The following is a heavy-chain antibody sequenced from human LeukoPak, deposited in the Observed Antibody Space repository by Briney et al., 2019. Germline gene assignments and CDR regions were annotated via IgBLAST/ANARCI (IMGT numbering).Heavy chain of an antibody. Sequence: SVKVSCTASGGTFSIYAISWVRQAPGQGLEWMGGIIPIFGTANYAQKFQGRVTITADKSTSTAYMELSSLRSEDTAVYYCARIVVAHLFDPWGQGTLVTVSS. D-gene: IGHD2-2*01. V-gene: IGHV1-69*06. CDR1: GGTFSIYA. CDR3: ARIVVAHLFDP. CDR2: IIPIFGTA. J-gene: IGHJ5*02.